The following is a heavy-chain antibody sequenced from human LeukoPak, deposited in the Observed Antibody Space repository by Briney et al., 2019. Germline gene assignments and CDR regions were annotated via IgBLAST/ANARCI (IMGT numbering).Heavy chain of an antibody. J-gene: IGHJ4*02. CDR3: ARLWAGYSGIDY. Sequence: GRSLRLSCAASGFTFSSYGMHWVRQAPGKGLEWVSSISNGATYIDNADSVKGRFTISRDNAKNTLYLQMNSLRVEDTAVYYCARLWAGYSGIDYWGQGALVTVSS. CDR1: GFTFSSYG. CDR2: ISNGATYI. D-gene: IGHD1-26*01. V-gene: IGHV3-21*01.